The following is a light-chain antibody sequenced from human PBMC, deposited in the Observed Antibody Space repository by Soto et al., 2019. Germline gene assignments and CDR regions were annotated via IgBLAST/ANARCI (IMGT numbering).Light chain of an antibody. CDR3: QQYGSSSWT. Sequence: ESGLRQSPGTVSLSPGERDTLSCRASQSVSSSCLAWYQQKPGQAPRLLIYGASSRATGIPDRFSGSGSGTDFTLTISRLEPEDFAVYYCQQYGSSSWTFGQGTKVEIK. CDR1: QSVSSSC. J-gene: IGKJ1*01. V-gene: IGKV3-20*01. CDR2: GAS.